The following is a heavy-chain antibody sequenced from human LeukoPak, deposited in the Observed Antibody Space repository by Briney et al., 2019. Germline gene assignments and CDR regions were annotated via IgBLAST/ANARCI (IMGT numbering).Heavy chain of an antibody. CDR3: ARGPTESMVRGVITGKFDY. J-gene: IGHJ4*02. Sequence: PSETLSLTCTVSGGSISSYYWSWIRQPAGKGLEWIGRINTSGSTNYNPSLKSRVTMSVDTSKNQFSLKLSSVTAADTAVYYCARGPTESMVRGVITGKFDYWGQGTLVTVSS. D-gene: IGHD3-10*01. CDR1: GGSISSYY. V-gene: IGHV4-4*07. CDR2: INTSGST.